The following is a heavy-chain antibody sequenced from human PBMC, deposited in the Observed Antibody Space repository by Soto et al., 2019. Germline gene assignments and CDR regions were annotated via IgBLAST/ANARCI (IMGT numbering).Heavy chain of an antibody. D-gene: IGHD3-16*02. V-gene: IGHV3-30*15. Sequence: QVQLVESGGSVVQPGRSLRLSCEASGFTFTSYAMHWVRQAPGKALEWVAVISYDGINEYYADSVKGRFTISRDNSKNTLFLQMSSLRVEDTAVYYCARDRLRLGELSLIGYFDYWGQGTLVTVSS. CDR3: ARDRLRLGELSLIGYFDY. CDR2: ISYDGINE. J-gene: IGHJ4*02. CDR1: GFTFTSYA.